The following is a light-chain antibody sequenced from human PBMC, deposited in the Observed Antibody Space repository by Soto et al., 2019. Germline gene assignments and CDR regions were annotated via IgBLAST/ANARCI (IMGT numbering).Light chain of an antibody. V-gene: IGKV1-5*03. CDR2: KAA. Sequence: DIQMTQSPSTLSASVGGRVTITCRSSQSIDNWLAWYQQKPGKAPKILIYKAANLETGVPSRFSGSGSGAEFTLSISILQPDDFATYYGQQLKTLGQGNKGEI. CDR3: QQLKT. CDR1: QSIDNW. J-gene: IGKJ1*01.